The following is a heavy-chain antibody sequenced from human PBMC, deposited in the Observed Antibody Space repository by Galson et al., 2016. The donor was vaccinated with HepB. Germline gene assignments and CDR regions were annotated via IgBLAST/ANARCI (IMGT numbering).Heavy chain of an antibody. J-gene: IGHJ5*02. V-gene: IGHV3-30-3*01. CDR2: ISYDGTTK. Sequence: SLRLSCAASGFTFNDYPMHWVRQAPGKGLEWLTVISYDGTTKYYADSVKGRFTISRDNSKNTLFLEMSSLRPNDTAVYYCARDPPRALGVVDHWGQGTLVIVSS. CDR3: ARDPPRALGVVDH. D-gene: IGHD2-8*01. CDR1: GFTFNDYP.